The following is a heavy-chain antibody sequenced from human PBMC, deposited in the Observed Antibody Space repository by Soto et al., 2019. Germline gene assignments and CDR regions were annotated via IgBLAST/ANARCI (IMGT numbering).Heavy chain of an antibody. J-gene: IGHJ6*03. D-gene: IGHD3-3*01. V-gene: IGHV3-64*01. CDR3: ARVALTPDYDFWSGYFHYYYYMDV. CDR2: ISSNGGST. Sequence: GGSLRLSCAASGFTFSSYAMHWVRQAPGKGLEYVSAISSNGGSTYYANSVKGRFTISRDNSKNTLYLQMGSLRAEDMAVYYCARVALTPDYDFWSGYFHYYYYMDVWGKGTTVTVSS. CDR1: GFTFSSYA.